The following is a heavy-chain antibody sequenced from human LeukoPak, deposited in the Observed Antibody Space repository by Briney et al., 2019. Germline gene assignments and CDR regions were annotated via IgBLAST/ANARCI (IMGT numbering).Heavy chain of an antibody. V-gene: IGHV4-59*10. D-gene: IGHD2-2*01. CDR3: ARENCSSTSCYYYYYGMDV. Sequence: PSETLSLTCAVYGGSFSGYYWSWIRQPPGKGLEWIGRIYTSGSTNYNPSLKSRVTMSVDTSKNQLSLKLSSVTAADTAVYYCARENCSSTSCYYYYYGMDVWGQGTTVTVSS. CDR1: GGSFSGYY. CDR2: IYTSGST. J-gene: IGHJ6*02.